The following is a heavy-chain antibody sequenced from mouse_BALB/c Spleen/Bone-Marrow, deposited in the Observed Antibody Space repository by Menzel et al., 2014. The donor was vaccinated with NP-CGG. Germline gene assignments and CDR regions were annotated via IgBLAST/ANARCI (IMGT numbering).Heavy chain of an antibody. D-gene: IGHD1-1*01. CDR1: GYTFASYW. CDR3: TRSPITTVVAETMDY. CDR2: IYPGSGST. V-gene: IGHV1S22*01. J-gene: IGHJ4*01. Sequence: LQQSGSELVRPGASVKLSCKASGYTFASYWMHWVKQRPGQGLEWIGNIYPGSGSTNYDEKFKNKATLTVDTSSSTAYIQLSSLTSEDSAVYYCTRSPITTVVAETMDYWGQGTSVTVSS.